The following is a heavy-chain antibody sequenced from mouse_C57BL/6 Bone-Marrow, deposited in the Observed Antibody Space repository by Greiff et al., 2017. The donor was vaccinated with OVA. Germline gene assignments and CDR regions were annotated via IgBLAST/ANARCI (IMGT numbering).Heavy chain of an antibody. CDR1: GYTFTSYW. CDR2: IHPNSGST. Sequence: QVQLQQPGAELVKPGASVKLSCKASGYTFTSYWMHWVKQRPGQGLEWIGMIHPNSGSTNYNEKFKSKATLTVDKSSSTAYMQLSSLTSEDSAVYYCARSGITTVVAPYFDYWGQGTTLTVSS. V-gene: IGHV1-64*01. D-gene: IGHD1-1*01. J-gene: IGHJ2*01. CDR3: ARSGITTVVAPYFDY.